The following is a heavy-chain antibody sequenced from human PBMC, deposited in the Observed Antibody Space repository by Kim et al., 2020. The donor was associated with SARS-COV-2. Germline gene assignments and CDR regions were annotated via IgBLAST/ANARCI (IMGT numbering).Heavy chain of an antibody. V-gene: IGHV4-39*07. Sequence: SETLSLTCTVSGGSISSSSYYWGWIRQPPGKGLEWIGSIYYSGSTYYNPSLKSRGTISVDTSKNQFSLKLSSVTAADTAVXYCARGRPGYGAFDYWGQGTLVTVSS. J-gene: IGHJ4*02. D-gene: IGHD5-12*01. CDR2: IYYSGST. CDR3: ARGRPGYGAFDY. CDR1: GGSISSSSYY.